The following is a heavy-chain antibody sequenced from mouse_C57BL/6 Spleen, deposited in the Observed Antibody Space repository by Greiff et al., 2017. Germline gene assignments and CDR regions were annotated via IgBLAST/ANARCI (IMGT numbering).Heavy chain of an antibody. Sequence: QVHVKQPGAELVRPGSSVKLSCKASGYTFTSYWMDWVKQRPGQGLEWIGNIYPSDSETHYNQKFKDKATLTVDKSSSTAYMQLSSLTSEDSAVYYCARSLYYGNCFDYWGQGTTLTVSS. J-gene: IGHJ2*01. CDR2: IYPSDSET. D-gene: IGHD2-1*01. CDR3: ARSLYYGNCFDY. CDR1: GYTFTSYW. V-gene: IGHV1-61*01.